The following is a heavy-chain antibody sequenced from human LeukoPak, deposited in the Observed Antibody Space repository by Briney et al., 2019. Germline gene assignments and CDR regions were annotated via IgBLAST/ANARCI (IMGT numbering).Heavy chain of an antibody. D-gene: IGHD1-26*01. CDR1: GFSLGDFA. CDR3: ARGVGRVGSNFDF. J-gene: IGHJ4*02. CDR2: ISASSSAI. Sequence: GGSLRLSCVASGFSLGDFAMDWVRQAQGKGLEWVSDISASSSAIFYGDSVKGRFTISRDNAKNSLFLQMDNLRAEDTAVYYCARGVGRVGSNFDFWGQGTLVTVSS. V-gene: IGHV3-48*01.